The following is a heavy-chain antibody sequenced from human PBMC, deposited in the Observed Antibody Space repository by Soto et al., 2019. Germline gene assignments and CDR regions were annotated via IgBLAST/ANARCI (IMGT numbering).Heavy chain of an antibody. Sequence: SETLSLTCTVSGGSMSSSNWWNWVRQPPGKGLEWIGETHQSGRTNYNPSLKSRVTISVDKSKNEFSLILSSVTAADTAVYYCARSEATVIDYWGQGTLVTVSS. CDR2: THQSGRT. J-gene: IGHJ4*02. CDR1: GGSMSSSNW. D-gene: IGHD4-17*01. CDR3: ARSEATVIDY. V-gene: IGHV4-4*02.